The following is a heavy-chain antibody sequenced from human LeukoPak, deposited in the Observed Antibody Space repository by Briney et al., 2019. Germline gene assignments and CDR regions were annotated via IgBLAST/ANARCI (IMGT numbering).Heavy chain of an antibody. Sequence: GSLRLSCAASGFTFSSYSMNWVRQAPGKGLEWASYISSSSSTMYYADSVKGRFTISRDNAKNSLYLQMNSPRAEDTAVYYCAREVLGYCSSTSCYSYYYYMDVWGKGTTVTVSS. CDR3: AREVLGYCSSTSCYSYYYYMDV. CDR1: GFTFSSYS. D-gene: IGHD2-2*01. J-gene: IGHJ6*03. CDR2: ISSSSSTM. V-gene: IGHV3-48*01.